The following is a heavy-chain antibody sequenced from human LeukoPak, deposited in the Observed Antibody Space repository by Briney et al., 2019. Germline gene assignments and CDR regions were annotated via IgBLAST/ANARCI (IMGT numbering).Heavy chain of an antibody. V-gene: IGHV1-18*01. J-gene: IGHJ4*02. CDR2: ISAYNGNT. Sequence: EASVKVSCKASGYTFTSYGISWVRQAPGQGLEWMGWISAYNGNTNYAQKLQGRVTMTTDTSTSIAYMELRSLRSDDTAVYYCARDRGSYCGGDCHFDYWGQGTLVTVSS. D-gene: IGHD2-21*02. CDR1: GYTFTSYG. CDR3: ARDRGSYCGGDCHFDY.